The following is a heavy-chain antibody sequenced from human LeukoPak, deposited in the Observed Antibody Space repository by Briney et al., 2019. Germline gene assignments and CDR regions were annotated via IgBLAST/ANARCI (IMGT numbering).Heavy chain of an antibody. CDR1: GGSISSYF. CDR3: ARGDSLNYDFWSGPNWFDP. Sequence: SETLSLTCTDSGGSISSYFWSCIRPPPGGGLEWIGHIYYSGSTNYNPSLKSRVTISVDTSKNQFSLKLNSVTAADTAVYYCARGDSLNYDFWSGPNWFDPWGQGTLVTVSS. V-gene: IGHV4-59*01. D-gene: IGHD3-3*01. J-gene: IGHJ5*02. CDR2: IYYSGST.